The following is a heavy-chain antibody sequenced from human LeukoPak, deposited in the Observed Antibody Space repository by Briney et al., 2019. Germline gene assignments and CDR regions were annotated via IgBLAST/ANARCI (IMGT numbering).Heavy chain of an antibody. CDR1: VGPFSGYY. CDR3: AARHRIAAAGARSFDY. D-gene: IGHD6-13*01. Sequence: SETLTLTCAVYVGPFSGYYWSEIPEPPGKGLEGIVQINHSGITNYNPSLKSRVTISVDTSKNQFCLKLSSVTAADTAVYYCAARHRIAAAGARSFDYWGQGTLVTVSS. CDR2: INHSGIT. V-gene: IGHV4-34*01. J-gene: IGHJ4*02.